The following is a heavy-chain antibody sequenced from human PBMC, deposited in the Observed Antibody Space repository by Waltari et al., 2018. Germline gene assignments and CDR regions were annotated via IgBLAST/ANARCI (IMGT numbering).Heavy chain of an antibody. Sequence: QVQLVQSGAEVKKPGSSVRVSCRASGGNFGRYAITWVRQAPGQGLEWMGGTIPIFGPPRYAPKFQGRVSITADELTYTVYMELNSLRSDETAIYYCARRKLGEAFDIWGQGTMVIVSS. CDR1: GGNFGRYA. V-gene: IGHV1-69*12. D-gene: IGHD3-16*01. J-gene: IGHJ3*02. CDR3: ARRKLGEAFDI. CDR2: TIPIFGPP.